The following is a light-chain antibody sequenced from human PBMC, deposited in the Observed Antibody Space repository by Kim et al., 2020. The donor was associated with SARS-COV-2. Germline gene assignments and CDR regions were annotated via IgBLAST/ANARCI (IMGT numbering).Light chain of an antibody. CDR3: QAWDSSTFSV. CDR1: KLCDTD. Sequence: VSPGQTASITCSGDKLCDTDACWSQQKPGQSPVLVIYQDSNRPSGIPARFSGSNSGTTATLTISGTQAMNETDYYSQAWDSSTFSVFGTGTKVTVL. CDR2: QDS. J-gene: IGLJ1*01. V-gene: IGLV3-1*01.